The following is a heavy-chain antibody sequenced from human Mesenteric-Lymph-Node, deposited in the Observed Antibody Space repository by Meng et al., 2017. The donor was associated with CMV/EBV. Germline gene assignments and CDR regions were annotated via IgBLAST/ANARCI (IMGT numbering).Heavy chain of an antibody. CDR2: ISSSSSTI. J-gene: IGHJ1*01. V-gene: IGHV3-11*04. CDR1: GSSLSGYY. Sequence: LSLTCAVYGSSLSGYYWSWVRQAPGKGLEWVSYISSSSSTIYYADSVKGRFTISRDNSKNTLFLQMNSLRAEDTALYFCARGEMTTPPAEYFHHWGQGTLVTVSS. D-gene: IGHD5-24*01. CDR3: ARGEMTTPPAEYFHH.